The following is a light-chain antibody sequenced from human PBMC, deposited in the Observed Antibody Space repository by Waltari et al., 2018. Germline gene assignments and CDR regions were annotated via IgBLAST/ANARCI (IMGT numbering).Light chain of an antibody. CDR3: QTWDTNTVV. V-gene: IGLV3-1*01. J-gene: IGLJ2*01. CDR2: EDE. Sequence: SFALTQAPSLSVSPGQTATIACPGDALGNMYVCWYQQKPGQSPVLVIFEDEKRPSGIPERFSASNSGNTALLTITGVQALDEAAYYCQTWDTNTVVFGGGTKLTVL. CDR1: ALGNMY.